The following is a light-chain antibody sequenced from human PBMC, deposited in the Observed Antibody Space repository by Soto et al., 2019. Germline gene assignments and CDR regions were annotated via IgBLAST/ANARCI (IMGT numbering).Light chain of an antibody. V-gene: IGKV3-11*01. CDR1: QSVSSY. Sequence: EIVLTQSPATLSLSPGERATLSCRASQSVSSYLAWYQQKPGQAPRLLIYDASNRATGIPARFSGSGSGTDFTHTISSLEPEDFAVYYCQQRSNWPPAITFGGGTKVEIK. CDR2: DAS. J-gene: IGKJ4*01. CDR3: QQRSNWPPAIT.